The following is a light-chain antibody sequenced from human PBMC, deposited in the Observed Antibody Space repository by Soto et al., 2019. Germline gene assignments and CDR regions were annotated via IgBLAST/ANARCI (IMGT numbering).Light chain of an antibody. V-gene: IGKV1-33*01. CDR2: DAS. J-gene: IGKJ3*01. CDR1: QDISNY. Sequence: DIQMTQSPSSLSACVGDRVTITCQASQDISNYLNWYQQKPGKAPKLLIYDASNLETGVPSRFSGSGSGTDFTFTISSLQPEDIATCYCQQYDNLPNIFTFGPGTKVDIK. CDR3: QQYDNLPNIFT.